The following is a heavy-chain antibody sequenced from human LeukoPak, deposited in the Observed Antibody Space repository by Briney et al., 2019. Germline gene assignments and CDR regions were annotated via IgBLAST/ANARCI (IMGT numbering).Heavy chain of an antibody. D-gene: IGHD3-22*01. CDR2: IKQDGSEK. Sequence: GGSLRLSCAASGFTFSDYWMSWVRQAPGKGLEWVANIKQDGSEKYYVDSVKGRFTISRDNAKNSLYLQMNSLRAEDTAVYYCARDRGVVGNFDYWGQGTLVTVSS. J-gene: IGHJ4*02. CDR1: GFTFSDYW. V-gene: IGHV3-7*03. CDR3: ARDRGVVGNFDY.